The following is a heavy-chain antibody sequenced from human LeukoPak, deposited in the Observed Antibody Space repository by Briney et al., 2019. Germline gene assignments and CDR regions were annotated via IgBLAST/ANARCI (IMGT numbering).Heavy chain of an antibody. J-gene: IGHJ4*02. CDR2: FDPEDGET. V-gene: IGHV1-24*01. D-gene: IGHD1-26*01. Sequence: ASVKVSCKVSGYTLTELSMHWVRQAPGKGLEWMGGFDPEDGETIYAQKFQGRVTMTEDTSTDTAYMELSSLRSEDTAVYYCATAPRYSGSRYYFDYWGQGTLVTVSS. CDR1: GYTLTELS. CDR3: ATAPRYSGSRYYFDY.